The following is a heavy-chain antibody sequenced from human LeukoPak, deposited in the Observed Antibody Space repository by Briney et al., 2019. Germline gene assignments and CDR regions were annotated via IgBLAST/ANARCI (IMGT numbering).Heavy chain of an antibody. V-gene: IGHV3-66*01. D-gene: IGHD1-26*01. J-gene: IGHJ5*02. CDR1: GFTVSSNY. CDR2: IYSGGST. CDR3: ARDLNNGSYHWIDP. Sequence: PGGSLRLSCAVSGFTVSSNYMSWVRQAPGTGLEWVSVIYSGGSTDYADSVKGRFTISRDNSKNTLYLQMNSLRAEDTAIYYCARDLNNGSYHWIDPWGQGTLVTVSS.